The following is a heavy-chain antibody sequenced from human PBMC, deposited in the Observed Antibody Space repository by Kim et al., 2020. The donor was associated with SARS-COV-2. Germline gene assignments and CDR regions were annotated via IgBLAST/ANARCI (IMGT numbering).Heavy chain of an antibody. CDR3: ARGRGVDY. CDR2: GSQK. V-gene: IGHV3-7*04. J-gene: IGHJ4*02. Sequence: GSQKYYVDSAKGRFTISRDNAKNSVYLQMNSLRGEETAVYYCARGRGVDYWGQGTLVTVSS.